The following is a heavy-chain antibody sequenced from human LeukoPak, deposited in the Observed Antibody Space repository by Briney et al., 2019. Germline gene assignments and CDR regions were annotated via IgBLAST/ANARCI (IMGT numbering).Heavy chain of an antibody. Sequence: SETLSLTCTVSGGSISSSSYYWGWIRQPPGKGLEWIGSIYYSGSTYYNPSLKSRVTISVDTSKNQFSLKLSSVTAADTAVYYCARQTGDPSYRYFDLWGRGTLVTVSS. CDR3: ARQTGDPSYRYFDL. CDR2: IYYSGST. V-gene: IGHV4-39*07. D-gene: IGHD7-27*01. CDR1: GGSISSSSYY. J-gene: IGHJ2*01.